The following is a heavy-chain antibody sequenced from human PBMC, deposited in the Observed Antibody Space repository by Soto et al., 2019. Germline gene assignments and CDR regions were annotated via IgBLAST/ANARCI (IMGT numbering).Heavy chain of an antibody. V-gene: IGHV3-66*01. CDR2: IYTGGGA. Sequence: EVQLVESGRGLVQPGGSLRLSCAASGFIVSTSYMNWVRQAPGKGLEWVSVIYTGGGAYYADSVKGRFTISRDDSKNTVYLQMNSLRAEDTAVYYCARDSYSAYWGQGTLVTVSS. J-gene: IGHJ4*02. CDR3: ARDSYSAY. D-gene: IGHD1-26*01. CDR1: GFIVSTSY.